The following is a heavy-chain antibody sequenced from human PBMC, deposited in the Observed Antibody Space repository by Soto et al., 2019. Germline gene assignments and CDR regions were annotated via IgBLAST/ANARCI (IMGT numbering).Heavy chain of an antibody. Sequence: XGSLRLSCAASGFTFSSYSMTWVRQAPGKGLEWVSYISSSSSTIYYADSVKGRFTISRDNAKNSLYLQTNSLRAEDTAVYYCARDAPPDDYWGQGTLVTVSS. CDR2: ISSSSSTI. V-gene: IGHV3-48*01. CDR1: GFTFSSYS. J-gene: IGHJ4*02. CDR3: ARDAPPDDY.